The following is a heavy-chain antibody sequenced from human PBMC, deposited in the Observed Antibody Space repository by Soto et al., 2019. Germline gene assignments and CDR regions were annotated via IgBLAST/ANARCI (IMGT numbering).Heavy chain of an antibody. J-gene: IGHJ6*02. V-gene: IGHV1-8*01. CDR2: MNPNSGNT. CDR3: AREDILTGYYYYGMDV. CDR1: GYTFTSYD. D-gene: IGHD3-9*01. Sequence: DSVKVSCKASGYTFTSYDINWVRQATGQGLEWMGWMNPNSGNTGYAQKFQGRVTMTRNTSISTAYMELSSLRSEDTAVYYCAREDILTGYYYYGMDVWGQGTTVTVSS.